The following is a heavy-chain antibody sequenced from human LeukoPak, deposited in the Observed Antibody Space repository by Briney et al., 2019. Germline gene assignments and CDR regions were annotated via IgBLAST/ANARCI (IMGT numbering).Heavy chain of an antibody. CDR3: ASGSAAGTAFKI. CDR1: GDSVSSNIAA. V-gene: IGHV6-1*01. J-gene: IGHJ3*02. D-gene: IGHD6-13*01. Sequence: SQTLSLTCAISGDSVSSNIAAWNWIRQSPSRGLEWLGRTYYRSKWYNDYAVSVKSRITFNPDTSKNQFSLHLNSVTPEDTAVHYCASGSAAGTAFKIWGQGTMVTVSS. CDR2: TYYRSKWYN.